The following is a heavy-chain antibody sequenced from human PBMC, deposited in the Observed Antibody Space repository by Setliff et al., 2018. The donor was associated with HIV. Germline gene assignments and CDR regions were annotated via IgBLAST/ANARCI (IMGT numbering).Heavy chain of an antibody. CDR3: ARSRDGYNWAWFDP. J-gene: IGHJ5*02. CDR1: GGSISSYY. D-gene: IGHD5-12*01. CDR2: IYARGGT. V-gene: IGHV4-4*07. Sequence: SETLSLTCSVSGGSISSYYWSWIRQPAGKGLEWIGRIYARGGTNYNPSLESRVTMSVDTSKNLFSLKLTSVTAADTAVYYCARSRDGYNWAWFDPWGQGTLVTVSS.